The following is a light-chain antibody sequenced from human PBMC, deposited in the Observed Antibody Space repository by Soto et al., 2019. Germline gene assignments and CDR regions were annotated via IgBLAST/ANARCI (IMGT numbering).Light chain of an antibody. V-gene: IGLV2-14*01. CDR2: EVS. CDR1: RSDVGGYNS. Sequence: QSVLTQPASVSGSPGQSITISCTGTRSDVGGYNSVSWYQQHPGKAPKLMIYEVSNRPSGVSNRFSGSKSGNTASLTISGRQADDEADYYCCSYTSSRTLVFGGGTKLTVL. J-gene: IGLJ2*01. CDR3: CSYTSSRTLV.